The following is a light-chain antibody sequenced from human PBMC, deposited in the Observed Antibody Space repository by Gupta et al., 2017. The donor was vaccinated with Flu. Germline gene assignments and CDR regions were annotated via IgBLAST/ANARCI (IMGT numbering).Light chain of an antibody. Sequence: DIQMTQSPSSLSASVGDRVTITCRASQSISSYLNWYQQKPGKAPKLLIYAASSVQSGVPSRFSGSGSGTDFTLTISSLQPEDFATYYCQQRYSTPWTFGQGTKVEIK. CDR3: QQRYSTPWT. V-gene: IGKV1-39*01. CDR2: AAS. CDR1: QSISSY. J-gene: IGKJ1*01.